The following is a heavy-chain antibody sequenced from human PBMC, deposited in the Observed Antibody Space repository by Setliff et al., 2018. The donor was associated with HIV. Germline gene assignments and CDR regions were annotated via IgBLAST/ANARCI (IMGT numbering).Heavy chain of an antibody. Sequence: ASVKVSCKASGGAFSSYAINWVRQAPGQGLEWLGWISAENGNTNYAQKFQGRVTMTEDTSTDTAHMELRSLRSEDTAVYYCVIGSAARPFDYWGQGTLVTVSS. V-gene: IGHV1-18*01. J-gene: IGHJ4*02. CDR2: ISAENGNT. CDR3: VIGSAARPFDY. D-gene: IGHD6-6*01. CDR1: GGAFSSYA.